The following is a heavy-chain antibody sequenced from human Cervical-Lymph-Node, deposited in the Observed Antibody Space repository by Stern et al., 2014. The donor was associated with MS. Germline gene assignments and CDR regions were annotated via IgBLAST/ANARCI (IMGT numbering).Heavy chain of an antibody. CDR2: MYATGGS. J-gene: IGHJ6*02. CDR3: VRDHDYYGMDV. V-gene: IGHV4-61*02. Sequence: QVQLQESGPRLVKPSQTLSLTCTVSGGSIRSGGFYCTWVRQPAGKGPEWIGRMYATGGSTYNPSLQSRATIAVDPSKNQFSLPLGSVTAADTAIYYCVRDHDYYGMDVWGQGTTVTVSS. CDR1: GGSIRSGGFY.